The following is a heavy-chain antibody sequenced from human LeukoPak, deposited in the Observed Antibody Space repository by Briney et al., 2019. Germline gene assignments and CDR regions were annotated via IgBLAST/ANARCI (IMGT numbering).Heavy chain of an antibody. J-gene: IGHJ4*02. V-gene: IGHV3-33*08. CDR2: IWYDGSNK. CDR3: ARDPIYSGSYYYFDY. CDR1: GFTFSSYG. D-gene: IGHD1-26*01. Sequence: GGSLRLSCAASGFTFSSYGMHWVRQAPGKGLEWVAVIWYDGSNKYYADSVKGRFTISRDNSKNTLYLQMNSLRAEDTVVYYCARDPIYSGSYYYFDYWGQGTLVTVSS.